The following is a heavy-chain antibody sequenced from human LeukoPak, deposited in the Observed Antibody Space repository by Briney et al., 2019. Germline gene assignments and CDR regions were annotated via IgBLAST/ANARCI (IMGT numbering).Heavy chain of an antibody. J-gene: IGHJ4*02. D-gene: IGHD6-19*01. Sequence: GGSLRLSCAASGFTFSSYAMHWVRQAPGKGLEWVALISYDGNNKYYANSVKGRFTISRDNSKNTLYLQMNSLRSEDTAVYYCARSFAAVAGTGMVWYFDYWGQGTLVTVSS. CDR1: GFTFSSYA. CDR3: ARSFAAVAGTGMVWYFDY. CDR2: ISYDGNNK. V-gene: IGHV3-30*04.